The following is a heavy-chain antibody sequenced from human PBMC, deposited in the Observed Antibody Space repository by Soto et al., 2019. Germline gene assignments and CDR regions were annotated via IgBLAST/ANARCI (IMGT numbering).Heavy chain of an antibody. V-gene: IGHV3-30*18. CDR2: TSYDGNNK. J-gene: IGHJ4*02. D-gene: IGHD1-26*01. CDR1: GFTFGNYG. Sequence: GGSLRLSCTGSGFTFGNYGMHWVRQAPGKGLEWVASTSYDGNNKYYADSLKGRFTISRDNSKKMVYLQMASLGPEDTAVYYCAKGGGSARDFDYWGQGALVTVSS. CDR3: AKGGGSARDFDY.